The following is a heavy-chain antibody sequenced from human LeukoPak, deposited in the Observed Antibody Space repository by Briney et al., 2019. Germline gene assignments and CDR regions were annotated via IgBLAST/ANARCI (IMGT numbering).Heavy chain of an antibody. J-gene: IGHJ6*03. CDR1: GYTFIGYY. V-gene: IGHV1-2*02. CDR3: ARDSSYDNYYYYMDV. Sequence: ASVKVSCKASGYTFIGYYMHWVRQAPGQGLEWMGWINPNSGGTNYAQKFQGRVTMTRDTSISTAYMELSRLRSDDTAVYYCARDSSYDNYYYYMDVWGKGTTVTISS. CDR2: INPNSGGT. D-gene: IGHD6-6*01.